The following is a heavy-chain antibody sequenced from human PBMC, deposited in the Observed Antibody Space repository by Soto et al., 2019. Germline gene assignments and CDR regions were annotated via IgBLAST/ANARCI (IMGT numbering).Heavy chain of an antibody. J-gene: IGHJ5*02. Sequence: ASVKVSCKASGYTFTSYYMHWVRQAPGQGLEWMGIINPSGGSTSYAQKFQGRVTMTRDTSTSTVYMELSSLRSEDTAVYYCARDTHDYGGPGGWFDPWGQGTLVTVSS. V-gene: IGHV1-46*01. CDR1: GYTFTSYY. D-gene: IGHD4-17*01. CDR2: INPSGGST. CDR3: ARDTHDYGGPGGWFDP.